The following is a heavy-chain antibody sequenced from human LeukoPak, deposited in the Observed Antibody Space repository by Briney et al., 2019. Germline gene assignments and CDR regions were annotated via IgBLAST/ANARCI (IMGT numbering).Heavy chain of an antibody. V-gene: IGHV3-30*02. CDR1: GFTFSNYG. J-gene: IGHJ4*02. CDR3: AKDPVGTTVRGDY. Sequence: GGSLRLSCAASGFTFSNYGMHWVRRAPGKGLEWVAFIRYDGGNEYYVDSVKGRFTISRDNSKNTLYLQMNSLRAEDTAVYYCAKDPVGTTVRGDYWGQGTLVTVSS. D-gene: IGHD1-26*01. CDR2: IRYDGGNE.